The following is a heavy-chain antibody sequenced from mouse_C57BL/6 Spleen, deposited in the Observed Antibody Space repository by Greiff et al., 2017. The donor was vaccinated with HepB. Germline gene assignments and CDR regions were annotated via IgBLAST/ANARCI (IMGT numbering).Heavy chain of an antibody. CDR1: GYTFTSYW. Sequence: QVQLQQPGTELVKPGASVKLSCKASGYTFTSYWMHWVKQRPGQGLEWIGNINPSNGGTNYNEKFKSKATLTVDKSSSTAYMQLSSLTSEDTAVYDCARAGYPYFYAMGYWGQGTSLTVSS. J-gene: IGHJ4*01. CDR2: INPSNGGT. D-gene: IGHD3-2*02. V-gene: IGHV1-53*01. CDR3: ARAGYPYFYAMGY.